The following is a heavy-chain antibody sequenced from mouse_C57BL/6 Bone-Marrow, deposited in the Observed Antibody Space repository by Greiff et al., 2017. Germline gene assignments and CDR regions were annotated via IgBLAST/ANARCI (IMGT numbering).Heavy chain of an antibody. J-gene: IGHJ3*01. CDR2: FTMYSDAT. V-gene: IGHV1-49*01. CDR1: YFAFMASA. Sequence: LKESGAELVRPGSSVKLSCKDSYFAFMASAMHWVKQRPGHGLEWIGSFTMYSDATEYRENFKGKATLTANTSSSTAYMELSSLTSEDSAVYYYARAPGYDGTPWFAYGGQGTLVTVAA. D-gene: IGHD2-2*01. CDR3: ARAPGYDGTPWFAY.